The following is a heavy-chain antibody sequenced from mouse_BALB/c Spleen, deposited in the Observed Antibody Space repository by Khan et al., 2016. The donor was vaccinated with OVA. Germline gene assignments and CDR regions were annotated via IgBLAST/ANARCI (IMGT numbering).Heavy chain of an antibody. CDR2: IDPPNGNT. J-gene: IGHJ2*01. Sequence: ARLQQSEAELVKSGATVKLSCTASGLNIKDTYMHWLKQWPEQVLEWIGRIDPPNGNTKYDTNFPDKATMTEDTSTITAYLQPSRLTSEDTAVYYCARMARKWGQGTTLTVSS. CDR3: ARMARK. CDR1: GLNIKDTY. V-gene: IGHV14-3*02.